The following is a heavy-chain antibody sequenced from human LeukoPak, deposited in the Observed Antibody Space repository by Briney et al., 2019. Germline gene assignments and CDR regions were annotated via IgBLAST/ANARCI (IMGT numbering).Heavy chain of an antibody. J-gene: IGHJ4*02. Sequence: GESLKISCQVSGYIFTNFWIGWVRQMPGKGLAWMGVIYPGDSDTRYSPSLQGQVTISADKSISTAYLQWSSLKASDTAIYYCARFALSSSLDYWGQGTLVTVSP. CDR3: ARFALSSSLDY. V-gene: IGHV5-51*01. CDR1: GYIFTNFW. CDR2: IYPGDSDT. D-gene: IGHD6-13*01.